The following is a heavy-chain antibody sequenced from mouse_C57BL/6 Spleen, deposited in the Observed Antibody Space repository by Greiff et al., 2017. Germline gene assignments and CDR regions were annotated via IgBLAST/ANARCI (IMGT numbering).Heavy chain of an antibody. CDR3: ARDITTVVATDYYAMDY. V-gene: IGHV1-81*01. CDR1: GYTFTSYG. CDR2: IYPRSGNT. Sequence: VKLQESGAELARPGASVKLSCKASGYTFTSYGISWVKQRTGQGLEWIGEIYPRSGNTYYNEKFKGKATLTADKSSSTAYMELRSLTSEDSAVYFCARDITTVVATDYYAMDYWGQGTSVTVSS. D-gene: IGHD1-1*01. J-gene: IGHJ4*01.